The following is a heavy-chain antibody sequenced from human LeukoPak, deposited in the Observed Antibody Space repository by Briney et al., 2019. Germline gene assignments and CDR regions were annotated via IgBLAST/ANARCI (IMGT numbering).Heavy chain of an antibody. CDR2: ISAYNGNA. V-gene: IGHV1-18*01. J-gene: IGHJ4*02. Sequence: ASVKVSCKASGYTFTSYGISWVRQAPGQGLEWMGWISAYNGNANYAQKLQGRVTMTTDTSTSTAYMELRSLRSDDTAVYYCARDWSIAVAGTLGYWGQGTLVTVSS. D-gene: IGHD6-19*01. CDR3: ARDWSIAVAGTLGY. CDR1: GYTFTSYG.